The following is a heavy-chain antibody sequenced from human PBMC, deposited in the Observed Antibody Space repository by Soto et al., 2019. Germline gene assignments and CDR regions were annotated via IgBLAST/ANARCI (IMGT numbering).Heavy chain of an antibody. CDR3: ARRSTSWNFDY. Sequence: EVQLLESGGGLVQPGGSLRLSCAASGFTFSSYAMNWVRQAPGKGLEWVSVISGSDGSTYYADSVKGRFTISRDNSKNTLTLQMNSLISEDTAVYYCARRSTSWNFDYWGQGTLVTFSS. V-gene: IGHV3-23*01. D-gene: IGHD6-13*01. CDR2: ISGSDGST. CDR1: GFTFSSYA. J-gene: IGHJ4*02.